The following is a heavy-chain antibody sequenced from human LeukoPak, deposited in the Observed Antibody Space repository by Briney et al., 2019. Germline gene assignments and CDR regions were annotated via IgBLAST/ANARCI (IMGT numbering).Heavy chain of an antibody. Sequence: SQTLSLTCAISGDSVSWISAAWKWIRQSPSRGLEWLGRTYYRSKWFNDYAVSVQSRITINPDTSTNLVSLQLNSVTPGDAAVYDCVRGVAVSGFDYWGQGTLVTVSS. CDR2: TYYRSKWFN. J-gene: IGHJ4*02. D-gene: IGHD5/OR15-5a*01. CDR1: GDSVSWISAA. V-gene: IGHV6-1*01. CDR3: VRGVAVSGFDY.